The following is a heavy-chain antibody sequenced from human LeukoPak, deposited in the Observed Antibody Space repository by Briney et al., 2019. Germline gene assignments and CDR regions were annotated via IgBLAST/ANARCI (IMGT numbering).Heavy chain of an antibody. CDR3: ARVNLRQEVAAAGTEPLFDY. CDR1: GGSISSGDYY. V-gene: IGHV4-30-4*01. CDR2: IYYSGST. J-gene: IGHJ4*02. Sequence: PSETLSLTCTVSGGSISSGDYYWSWIRQPPGKGLEWIGYIYYSGSTYYNPSLKSRVTISVDTSKNQFSLKLSSVTAADTAVYYCARVNLRQEVAAAGTEPLFDYWGQGTLVTVSS. D-gene: IGHD6-13*01.